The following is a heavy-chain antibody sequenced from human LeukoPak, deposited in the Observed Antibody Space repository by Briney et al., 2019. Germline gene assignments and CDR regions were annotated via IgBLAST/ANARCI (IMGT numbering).Heavy chain of an antibody. CDR1: GGSISSSSYY. J-gene: IGHJ4*02. D-gene: IGHD3-10*01. V-gene: IGHV4-31*03. Sequence: SETLSLTCTVSGGSISSSSYYWGWIRQHPGKGLEWIGYIYYSGSTYYNPSLKSRVTISVDTSKNQFSLKLSSVTAADTAVYYCAREGYYGSGSYHNLFDYWGQGTLVTVSS. CDR2: IYYSGST. CDR3: AREGYYGSGSYHNLFDY.